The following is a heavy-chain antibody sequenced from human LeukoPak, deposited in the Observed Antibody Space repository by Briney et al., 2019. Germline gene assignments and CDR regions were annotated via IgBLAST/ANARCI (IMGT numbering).Heavy chain of an antibody. CDR2: IYYRGST. J-gene: IGHJ4*02. Sequence: SETLSLTCTLSGGSISSTSYYWGWIRQPPGKGLEWILNIYYRGSTHYNPSRKSRLTISVDTSKNQFSLKLSSVTGADTAVYSCARARGRVFDYWGQGTLVTVSS. D-gene: IGHD3-10*01. CDR3: ARARGRVFDY. CDR1: GGSISSTSYY. V-gene: IGHV4-39*01.